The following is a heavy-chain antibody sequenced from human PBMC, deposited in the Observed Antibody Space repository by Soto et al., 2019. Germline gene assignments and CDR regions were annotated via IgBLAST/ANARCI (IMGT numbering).Heavy chain of an antibody. Sequence: QVQLVQSGAEVKKPGSSVKVSCKASGGTFSSYAISWVRQAPGQGLEWMGGIIPIFGTANYAQKFQGRVTITADKSTITAYMELSSLRSEDTAVYYCARDRYYGSGSYLYYYYGIDVWGQGTTVTVSS. CDR1: GGTFSSYA. D-gene: IGHD3-10*01. CDR3: ARDRYYGSGSYLYYYYGIDV. CDR2: IIPIFGTA. J-gene: IGHJ6*02. V-gene: IGHV1-69*06.